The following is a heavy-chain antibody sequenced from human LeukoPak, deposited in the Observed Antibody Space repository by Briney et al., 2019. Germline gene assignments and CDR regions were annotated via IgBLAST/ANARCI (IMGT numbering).Heavy chain of an antibody. V-gene: IGHV1-18*01. D-gene: IGHD3-3*01. CDR2: ISAYNGNT. Sequence: ASVKVSCKASGYTSTSYGISWVRQAPGQGLEWMGWISAYNGNTNYAQKLQGRVTMTTDTSTSTAYMELRSLRSDDTAVYYCARVGTYDFWSGYYTDNWFDPWGQGTLVTVSS. J-gene: IGHJ5*02. CDR3: ARVGTYDFWSGYYTDNWFDP. CDR1: GYTSTSYG.